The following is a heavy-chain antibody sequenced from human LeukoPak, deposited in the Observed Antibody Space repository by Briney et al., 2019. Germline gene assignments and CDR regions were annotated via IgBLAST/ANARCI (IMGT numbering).Heavy chain of an antibody. V-gene: IGHV3-23*01. Sequence: PGGSLRLSCAASGFIFSSYSMSWVRQAPGKGLEWVSAIGGSGGNTYYADSVKGRFTISRDNSKNTLYLQMNSLRAEDTAVYYCVRGSFGPDIWGQGTMVTVSS. D-gene: IGHD3/OR15-3a*01. CDR1: GFIFSSYS. CDR3: VRGSFGPDI. CDR2: IGGSGGNT. J-gene: IGHJ3*02.